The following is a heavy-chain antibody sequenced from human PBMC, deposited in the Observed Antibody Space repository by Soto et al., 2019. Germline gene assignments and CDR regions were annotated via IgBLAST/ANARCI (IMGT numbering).Heavy chain of an antibody. CDR1: GFTFSTYP. CDR2: ISGSGIST. D-gene: IGHD4-4*01. J-gene: IGHJ6*02. Sequence: PGGSLRLSCAASGFTFSTYPMSWVRQAPGKGLEWVSGISGSGISTYYTDSVKGRFTISRDNSKNTVFLQMNSLRDEDTAVYYCVKPQVITASYYYYDMDVWGQGNTVTVSS. CDR3: VKPQVITASYYYYDMDV. V-gene: IGHV3-23*01.